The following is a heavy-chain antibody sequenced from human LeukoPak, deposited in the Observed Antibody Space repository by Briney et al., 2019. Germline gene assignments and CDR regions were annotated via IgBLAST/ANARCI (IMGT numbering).Heavy chain of an antibody. D-gene: IGHD6-13*01. CDR2: INPSGGST. CDR3: ARDVAEKQQLVPHYGMDV. J-gene: IGHJ6*02. V-gene: IGHV1-46*01. CDR1: GYTFTSYY. Sequence: GASVKVSCKASGYTFTSYYMHWVRQAPGQGLEWMGIINPSGGSTSYAQKFQGRVTMTRDTSISTAYMELSRLRSDDTAVYYCARDVAEKQQLVPHYGMDVWGQGTTVTVSS.